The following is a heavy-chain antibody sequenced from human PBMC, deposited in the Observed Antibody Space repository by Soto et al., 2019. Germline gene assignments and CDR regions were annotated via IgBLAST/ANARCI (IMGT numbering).Heavy chain of an antibody. V-gene: IGHV4-30-2*05. D-gene: IGHD3-10*01. Sequence: SETLSLTCAVSGGSISSGGYSWSWIRQPPGKGLEWIGYIYYSGSTYYNPSLKSRVTISVDTSKNQFSLKLSSVTAADTAVYYCARLTVRGVVTYQPNWFDPWGQGTLVTVSS. J-gene: IGHJ5*02. CDR2: IYYSGST. CDR1: GGSISSGGYS. CDR3: ARLTVRGVVTYQPNWFDP.